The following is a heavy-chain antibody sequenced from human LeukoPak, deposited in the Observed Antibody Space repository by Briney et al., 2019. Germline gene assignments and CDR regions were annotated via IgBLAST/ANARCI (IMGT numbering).Heavy chain of an antibody. J-gene: IGHJ4*02. D-gene: IGHD3-3*01. Sequence: PGGSLRLSCAASGFTFSSYWMNWVRQAPGKGLEWVANIKQDGSEKYYVDSVKGRFTISRDNAKSSLFLQMNSLRAEDTAIYYCARDERLLSFLKWGQGTLVTVSS. CDR1: GFTFSSYW. V-gene: IGHV3-7*03. CDR2: IKQDGSEK. CDR3: ARDERLLSFLK.